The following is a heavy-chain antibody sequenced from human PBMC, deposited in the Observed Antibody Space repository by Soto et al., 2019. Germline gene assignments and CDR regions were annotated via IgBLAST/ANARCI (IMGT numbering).Heavy chain of an antibody. CDR2: IYPGDSDT. CDR1: GYSFTSYW. V-gene: IGHV5-51*01. J-gene: IGHJ6*02. D-gene: IGHD6-13*01. CDR3: ARTAAAGKYYYGTDV. Sequence: GESLKSSCKGSGYSFTSYWIGWVRQMPGKGLEWMGIIYPGDSDTRYSPSFQGQVTISADKSISTAYLQWSSLKASDTAMYYCARTAAAGKYYYGTDVWGQGTTVTVSS.